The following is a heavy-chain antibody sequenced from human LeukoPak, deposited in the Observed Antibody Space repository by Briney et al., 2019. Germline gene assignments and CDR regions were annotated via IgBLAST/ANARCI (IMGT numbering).Heavy chain of an antibody. CDR1: GFSFSRYS. CDR2: MSSSSGLI. CDR3: SREFDGSASGAGY. Sequence: GSLRLSCAASGFSFSRYSMNWVRQAPGKGLEWVSSMSSSSGLIYYGDSVKGRFTVSRDNAKRSLYLQMNSLRADDTAVYYCSREFDGSASGAGYWGQGTMVTVSS. D-gene: IGHD1-26*01. V-gene: IGHV3-21*01. J-gene: IGHJ4*02.